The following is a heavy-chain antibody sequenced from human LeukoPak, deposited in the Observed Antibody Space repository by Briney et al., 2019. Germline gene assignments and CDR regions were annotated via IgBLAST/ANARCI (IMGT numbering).Heavy chain of an antibody. CDR1: GFTFSSYA. Sequence: TGGSLRLSCAASGFTFSSYAMSWVRQAPGKGLEWVSAISGSGGSTYYADSVKGRFTISRDNSKNTLYLQMNSLRAEDTAVYYCAKDQRIWYYYDSSGYYSYFDYWGQGTLVTVSS. D-gene: IGHD3-22*01. V-gene: IGHV3-23*01. CDR3: AKDQRIWYYYDSSGYYSYFDY. CDR2: ISGSGGST. J-gene: IGHJ4*02.